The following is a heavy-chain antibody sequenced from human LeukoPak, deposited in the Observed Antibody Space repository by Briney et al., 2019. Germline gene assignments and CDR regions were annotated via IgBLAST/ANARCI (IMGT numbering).Heavy chain of an antibody. CDR1: GGSISSGGYY. V-gene: IGHV4-31*03. CDR3: ARGRLLRFLEWLAPRYYYGMDV. J-gene: IGHJ6*02. CDR2: IYYSGST. Sequence: SETLSLTCTVSGGSISSGGYYWSWIRQHPGKGLEWIGYIYYSGSTYYNPSLKSRVTISVDTSKNQFSLKLCSVTAADTAVYYCARGRLLRFLEWLAPRYYYGMDVWGQGTTVTVSS. D-gene: IGHD3-3*01.